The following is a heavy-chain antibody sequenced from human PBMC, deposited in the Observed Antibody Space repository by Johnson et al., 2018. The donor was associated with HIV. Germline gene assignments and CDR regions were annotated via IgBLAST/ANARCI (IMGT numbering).Heavy chain of an antibody. CDR2: ISYDGSNK. CDR1: GFTFSSYA. J-gene: IGHJ3*02. Sequence: QVQLVESGGGVVQPGRSLRLSCAASGFTFSSYAMHWVRQAPGKGLEWVAVISYDGSNKYYADSVKGRFTISRDNSKNTLYLQMNSLRAEDTALYYCTRKCDYAQGFDIWGRGTLVTVSS. CDR3: TRKCDYAQGFDI. V-gene: IGHV3-30-3*01. D-gene: IGHD4-17*01.